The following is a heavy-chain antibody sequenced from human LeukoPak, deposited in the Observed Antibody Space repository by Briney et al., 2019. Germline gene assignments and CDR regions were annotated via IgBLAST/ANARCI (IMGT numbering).Heavy chain of an antibody. V-gene: IGHV3-7*01. J-gene: IGHJ4*02. D-gene: IGHD6-19*01. CDR1: GFSLSTSS. CDR2: IKQDGSEK. Sequence: GGSLRLSCVASGFSLSTSSMAWVRQAPGKGLEWVANIKQDGSEKYYVDSVKGRFTVSRDNAKNSLYLQMNSLRAEDTAVYYCAREGAGRSSGWDYWGQGTLVTVSS. CDR3: AREGAGRSSGWDY.